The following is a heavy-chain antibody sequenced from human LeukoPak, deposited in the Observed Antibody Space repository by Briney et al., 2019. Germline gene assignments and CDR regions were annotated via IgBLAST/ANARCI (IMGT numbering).Heavy chain of an antibody. CDR3: ARAGSLVMVIYDY. Sequence: PSETLSLTCAVCGGSFSGYYWSWLRQPPGKGLEWIGEINHSGSTNYNPSLKSRVTISVDTSKNQFSLKLSSVTAPDTAVYYCARAGSLVMVIYDYWGQGTLVTVSS. D-gene: IGHD3-22*01. CDR2: INHSGST. CDR1: GGSFSGYY. J-gene: IGHJ4*02. V-gene: IGHV4-34*01.